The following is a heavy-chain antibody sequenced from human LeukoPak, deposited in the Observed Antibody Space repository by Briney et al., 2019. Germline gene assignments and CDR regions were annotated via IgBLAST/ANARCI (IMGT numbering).Heavy chain of an antibody. CDR2: AHYSGST. Sequence: SETLSLTCTVSCGSISSSCCSWGWIRQPPGKGLEWIGSAHYSGSTYYNPSLKSRVTISVDTSKNQFSLKLSSVTAADTAVYYCARLTGTYYYYYMDVWGKGTTVTVSS. D-gene: IGHD1-7*01. J-gene: IGHJ6*03. CDR1: CGSISSSCCS. CDR3: ARLTGTYYYYYMDV. V-gene: IGHV4-39*07.